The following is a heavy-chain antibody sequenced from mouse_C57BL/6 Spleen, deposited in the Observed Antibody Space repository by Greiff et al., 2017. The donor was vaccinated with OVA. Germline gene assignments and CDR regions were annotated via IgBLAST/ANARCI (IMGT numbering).Heavy chain of an antibody. V-gene: IGHV1-82*01. CDR2: IYPGDGDT. Sequence: VQLQQSGPELVKPGASVKISCKASGYAFSSSWMNWVKQRPGKGLEWIGRIYPGDGDTNYNGKFKGKATLTADKSSSTAYMQLSSLTSEDSAVYFCARDDYYGSSYFDYWGQGTTLTVSS. J-gene: IGHJ2*01. CDR1: GYAFSSSW. D-gene: IGHD1-1*01. CDR3: ARDDYYGSSYFDY.